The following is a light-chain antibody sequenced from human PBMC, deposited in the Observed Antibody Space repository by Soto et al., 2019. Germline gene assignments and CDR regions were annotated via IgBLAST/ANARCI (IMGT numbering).Light chain of an antibody. CDR3: QSYDSSLSAPV. Sequence: QSALTQPPSVSGGPGRRVTISCTGSSSNIGAGYDVHWYQQLPGTAPKLLIYGNSNRHSGVPDRFSGSKSGTSASLAITGLQAEDEADYYCQSYDSSLSAPVFGTGTKVTVL. CDR2: GNS. CDR1: SSNIGAGYD. V-gene: IGLV1-40*01. J-gene: IGLJ1*01.